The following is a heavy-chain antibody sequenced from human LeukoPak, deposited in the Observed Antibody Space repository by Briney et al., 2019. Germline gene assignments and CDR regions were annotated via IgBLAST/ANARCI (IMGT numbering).Heavy chain of an antibody. Sequence: TRGSLRLSCEAPVFSLRTYYVDWVRPAPGKGLEWVGLSRAKGDSYSTEYAASVRGRFSISRDESQNSMFLHMNSLKTEDTAVYFCAREYFYGMDVWGQGTTVTVSS. V-gene: IGHV3-72*01. CDR2: SRAKGDSYST. CDR1: VFSLRTYY. J-gene: IGHJ6*02. CDR3: AREYFYGMDV.